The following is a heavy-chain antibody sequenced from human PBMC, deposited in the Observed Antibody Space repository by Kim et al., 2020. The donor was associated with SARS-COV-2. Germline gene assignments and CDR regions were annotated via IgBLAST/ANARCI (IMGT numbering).Heavy chain of an antibody. V-gene: IGHV4-61*08. CDR1: GASVNSGGYH. CDR2: FSSDDSA. CDR3: TTYRAGIGGSGY. J-gene: IGHJ4*02. D-gene: IGHD3-10*01. Sequence: SETLSLTCTVSGASVNSGGYHWSWIRQPPGKGLEWIGFFSSDDSANYNPSLRSRLTISIDMSKNQLSLRLSSVTDADTAVYYCTTYRAGIGGSGYWGQGTLVPVSS.